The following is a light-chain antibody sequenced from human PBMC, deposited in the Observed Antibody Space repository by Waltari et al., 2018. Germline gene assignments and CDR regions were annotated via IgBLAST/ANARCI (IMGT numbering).Light chain of an antibody. J-gene: IGLJ3*02. V-gene: IGLV2-8*01. CDR1: SSDIGGFNY. CDR2: EVN. Sequence: QSALTQPPSASGSPGQSVTISCTGTSSDIGGFNYVSWYQQNPGKAPKLLIYEVNKRPSGIPDRFSGSKSGNAASLTVSGLQAEDEAEYYCSSYGGRNDLLFGEGTKLTVL. CDR3: SSYGGRNDLL.